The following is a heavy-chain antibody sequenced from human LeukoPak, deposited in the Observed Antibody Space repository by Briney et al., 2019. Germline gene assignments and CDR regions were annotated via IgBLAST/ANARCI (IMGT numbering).Heavy chain of an antibody. CDR1: GGSFSGYY. Sequence: SETLSLTCAVYGGSFSGYYWSWIRQPPGKGLEWIGEINHSGSTNYNPSLKSRVTISVDTSKNQFSLKLTSVTAADTAVYYCARGLRGARKYYYGMDVWGQGTTVTVSS. J-gene: IGHJ6*02. CDR3: ARGLRGARKYYYGMDV. CDR2: INHSGST. V-gene: IGHV4-34*01. D-gene: IGHD3-10*01.